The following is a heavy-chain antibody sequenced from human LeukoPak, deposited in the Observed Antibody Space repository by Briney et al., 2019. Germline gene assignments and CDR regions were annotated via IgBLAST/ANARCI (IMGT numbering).Heavy chain of an antibody. CDR3: ARVQGSGWWS. CDR2: IYFSGST. J-gene: IGHJ5*02. V-gene: IGHV4-59*01. CDR1: GASITSYY. D-gene: IGHD6-19*01. Sequence: SETLSLTCTVSGASITSYYWNWIRQPPGKGLEWIGYIYFSGSTNYNPSLQSRVTISVDTSKNQFSLKLTSVTAADTAVYYCARVQGSGWWSWGQGTLVTVSS.